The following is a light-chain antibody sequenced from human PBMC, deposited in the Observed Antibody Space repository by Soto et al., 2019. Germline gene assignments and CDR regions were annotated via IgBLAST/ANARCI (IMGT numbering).Light chain of an antibody. CDR2: GAS. V-gene: IGKV3-15*01. J-gene: IGKJ3*01. Sequence: EIVMTQSPATLSVSPGERATLSCRASQSVSSNLACYQQTPGQAPRPLIYGASTRATRIPARFSASGSGTEFTLTISLLQPEDFAVYSFQKYNNCPLTLGPGTKVDLK. CDR3: QKYNNCPLT. CDR1: QSVSSN.